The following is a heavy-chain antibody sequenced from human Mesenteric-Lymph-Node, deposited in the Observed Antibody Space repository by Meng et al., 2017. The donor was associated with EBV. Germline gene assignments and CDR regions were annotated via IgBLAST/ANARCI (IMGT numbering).Heavy chain of an antibody. V-gene: IGHV1-46*01. J-gene: IGHJ4*02. Sequence: QGRLVTSGGEVRKPGASVKVSCKASGYTFTGYQIHWVRQAPVAGLEWMGIINPSGGSTRYEQKFQDRVTMTGDTSTSTVYMELSGLTPEDTAVYYCAKDEDSEGQLEHWGQGSLVTVSS. CDR3: AKDEDSEGQLEH. CDR2: INPSGGST. D-gene: IGHD1-1*01. CDR1: GYTFTGYQ.